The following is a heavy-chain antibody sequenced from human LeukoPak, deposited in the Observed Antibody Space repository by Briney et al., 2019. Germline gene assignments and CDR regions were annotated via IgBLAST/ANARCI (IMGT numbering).Heavy chain of an antibody. J-gene: IGHJ4*02. CDR3: ARRKAARGPFDY. D-gene: IGHD6-6*01. CDR1: GGSFSGYY. CDR2: INHSGST. Sequence: SETLSLTCAVYGGSFSGYYWSWIRQPPGKGLEWIGEINHSGSTNYNPSLKSRVTISVDTSKNQFSLKLSSVTAADTAVYYCARRKAARGPFDYWGQGTLVTVSS. V-gene: IGHV4-34*01.